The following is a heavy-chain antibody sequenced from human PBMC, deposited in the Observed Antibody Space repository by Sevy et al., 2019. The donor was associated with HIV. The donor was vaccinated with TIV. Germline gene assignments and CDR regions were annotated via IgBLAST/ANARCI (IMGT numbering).Heavy chain of an antibody. CDR2: ISYDGSNK. CDR3: AKDRGSTGENAFDI. Sequence: GGSLRLSCAASGFTFSSYGMHWVRQAPGKGLEWVAVISYDGSNKYYADSVKGRFTISRDNSKNTLYLQMNSLRAEDTAVYYCAKDRGSTGENAFDIWDQGTMVTVSS. J-gene: IGHJ3*02. D-gene: IGHD3-16*01. CDR1: GFTFSSYG. V-gene: IGHV3-30*18.